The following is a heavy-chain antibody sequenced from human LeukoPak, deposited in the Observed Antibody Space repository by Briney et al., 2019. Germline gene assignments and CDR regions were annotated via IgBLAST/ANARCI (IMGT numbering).Heavy chain of an antibody. CDR2: INPNSGGT. Sequence: GASVKVSCKASGYTFTGYYMHWVRQAPGHGLEWMGWINPNSGGTNYAQKFKGRVTMTRDTSISTAYMELSRLRSDDTAVYYCARFRFLEWRVRGAFDPWGQGTLVTVSS. CDR3: ARFRFLEWRVRGAFDP. V-gene: IGHV1-2*02. D-gene: IGHD3-3*01. CDR1: GYTFTGYY. J-gene: IGHJ5*02.